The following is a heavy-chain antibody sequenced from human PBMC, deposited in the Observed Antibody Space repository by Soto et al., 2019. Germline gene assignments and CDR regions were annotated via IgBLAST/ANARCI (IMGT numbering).Heavy chain of an antibody. CDR3: SKRGLAGLGHVASPFDY. CDR2: IDGGGGSK. Sequence: EVQLLESGGGLAQPGGSLRLSCAASGFTFNKYTMTWVRQAPGEGLVWLSTIDGGGGSKFYTDSVKGRFTISRDNSENTLYLQMNSLRAEDTAVYYCSKRGLAGLGHVASPFDYWGPGTLVTVSS. D-gene: IGHD3-16*01. CDR1: GFTFNKYT. J-gene: IGHJ4*02. V-gene: IGHV3-23*01.